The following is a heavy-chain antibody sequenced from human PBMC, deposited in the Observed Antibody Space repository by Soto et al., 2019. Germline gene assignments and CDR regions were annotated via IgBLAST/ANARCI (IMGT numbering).Heavy chain of an antibody. CDR1: GGSISSGDYY. D-gene: IGHD3-22*01. CDR3: ARGRTVRNYADDSSDYFYFFDY. Sequence: SETLSLTCTVSGGSISSGDYYWSCIRQPPGKGLEWIGYIYYSGSTYYNPSLKSRVTISVDTSKNQFSLKLSSANAADTAVYYCARGRTVRNYADDSSDYFYFFDYWGQGTQVTVSS. CDR2: IYYSGST. V-gene: IGHV4-30-4*02. J-gene: IGHJ4*02.